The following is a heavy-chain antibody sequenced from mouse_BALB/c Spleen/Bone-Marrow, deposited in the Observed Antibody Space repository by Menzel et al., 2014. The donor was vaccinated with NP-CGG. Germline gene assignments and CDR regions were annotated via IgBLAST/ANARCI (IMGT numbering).Heavy chain of an antibody. J-gene: IGHJ2*01. CDR2: ISSGSSTI. D-gene: IGHD1-1*01. CDR1: GFTFSSFG. V-gene: IGHV5-17*02. CDR3: ARSLLLRPDY. Sequence: EVQGVESGGGLVQPGGSRKLSCAASGFTFSSFGMHWVRQAPEKGLEWVAYISSGSSTIYYADPVKGRFTISRDNPKNTLFLQMTSLRSEDTAMYYCARSLLLRPDYWGQGTTLTVSS.